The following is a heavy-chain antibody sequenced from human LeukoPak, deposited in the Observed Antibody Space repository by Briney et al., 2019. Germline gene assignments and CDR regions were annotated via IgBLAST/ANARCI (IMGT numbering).Heavy chain of an antibody. CDR1: GGSFSGYY. CDR3: AGTPSGWEKGDY. V-gene: IGHV4-34*01. Sequence: SETLSLTCAVYGGSFSGYYWSWIRQPPGKGLEWIGEINHSGSTNYNPSLKSRVTISVDTSKNQFFLKLSSVTAADTAVYYCAGTPSGWEKGDYWGQGTLVTVSS. CDR2: INHSGST. D-gene: IGHD6-19*01. J-gene: IGHJ4*02.